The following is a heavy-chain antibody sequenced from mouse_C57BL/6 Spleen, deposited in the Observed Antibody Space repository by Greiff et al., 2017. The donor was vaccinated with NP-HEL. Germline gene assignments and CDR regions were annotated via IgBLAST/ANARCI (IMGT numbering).Heavy chain of an antibody. Sequence: EVHLVESGEGLVKPGGSLKLSCAASGFTFSSYAMSWVRQTPEKRLEWVAYISSGGDYIYYADTVKGRFTISRDNARNTLYLQMSSLKSEDTAMYYCTRGDYYGSGAYWGQGTLVTVSA. V-gene: IGHV5-9-1*02. CDR3: TRGDYYGSGAY. J-gene: IGHJ3*01. CDR2: ISSGGDYI. D-gene: IGHD1-1*01. CDR1: GFTFSSYA.